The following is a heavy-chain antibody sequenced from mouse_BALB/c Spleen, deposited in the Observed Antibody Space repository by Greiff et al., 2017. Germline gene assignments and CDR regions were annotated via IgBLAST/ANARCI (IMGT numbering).Heavy chain of an antibody. Sequence: EVQGVESGAELVKPGASVKLSCTASGFNIKDTYMHWVKQRPEQGLEWIGRIDPANGNTKYDPKFQGKATITADTSSNTAYLQLSSLTSEDTAVYYCARAFPYAMDYWGQGTSVTVSS. CDR2: IDPANGNT. V-gene: IGHV14-3*02. J-gene: IGHJ4*01. CDR1: GFNIKDTY. CDR3: ARAFPYAMDY.